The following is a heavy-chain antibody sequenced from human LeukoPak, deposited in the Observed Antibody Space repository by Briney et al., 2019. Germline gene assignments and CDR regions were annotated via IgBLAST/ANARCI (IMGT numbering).Heavy chain of an antibody. CDR2: ISYSGST. J-gene: IGHJ4*02. CDR3: ARLGPAAGTSFDY. CDR1: GGSISGDY. V-gene: IGHV4-59*08. Sequence: SETLSLTCTVSGGSISGDYWSWIRQPPGKGLEWIGYISYSGSTNYNPSLKSRVTISVDTSKNQFSLKLSSVTAADTAVYYCARLGPAAGTSFDYWGQGTLVPVSS. D-gene: IGHD6-13*01.